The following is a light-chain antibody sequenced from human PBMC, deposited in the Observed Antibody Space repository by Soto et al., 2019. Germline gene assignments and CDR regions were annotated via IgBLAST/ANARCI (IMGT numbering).Light chain of an antibody. J-gene: IGKJ3*01. CDR2: DAS. Sequence: DIQMTQSPSSLSASVGDRVTITCRASQTINNRLNWYQQRPGKAPKLLIYDASTLQTGVPSRFSGGGSGTDSALTISSVQPEDFATYYCQRSHIPPLSFGPGTSVD. CDR1: QTINNR. CDR3: QRSHIPPLS. V-gene: IGKV1-39*01.